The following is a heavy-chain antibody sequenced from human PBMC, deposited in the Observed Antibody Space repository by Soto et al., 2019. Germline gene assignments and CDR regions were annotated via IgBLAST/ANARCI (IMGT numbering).Heavy chain of an antibody. CDR2: IIPIFGTA. CDR3: AIELGGAEVNYGMDV. J-gene: IGHJ6*02. CDR1: GGTFSSYA. D-gene: IGHD1-26*01. Sequence: QVQPVQSAAEVKKPGSSVKVSCKASGGTFSSYAISWVRQAPGQGLEWMGGIIPIFGTANYAQKFQGRVTITAVESTSTAYMELSSLTSEDTAVYYCAIELGGAEVNYGMDVWGQGTTVTVSS. V-gene: IGHV1-69*01.